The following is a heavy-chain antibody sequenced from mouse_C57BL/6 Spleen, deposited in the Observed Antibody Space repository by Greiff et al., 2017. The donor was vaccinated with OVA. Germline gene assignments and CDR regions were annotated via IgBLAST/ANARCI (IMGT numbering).Heavy chain of an antibody. Sequence: QVTLKVSGPGILQPSQTLSLTCSFSGFSLSTSNMGIGWIRQPSGKGLVWLANICWNDDKYYNPSLKSRRTISKDTSNNQVFLKITSVDTADTAAYYCAQIGSWDYAIDYWGQGTSVTVSS. D-gene: IGHD1-1*01. CDR1: GFSLSTSNMG. CDR2: ICWNDDK. J-gene: IGHJ4*01. CDR3: AQIGSWDYAIDY. V-gene: IGHV8-5*01.